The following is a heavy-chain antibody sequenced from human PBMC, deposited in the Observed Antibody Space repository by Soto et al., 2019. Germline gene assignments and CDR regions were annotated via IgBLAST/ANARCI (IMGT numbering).Heavy chain of an antibody. J-gene: IGHJ4*02. V-gene: IGHV3-23*01. CDR2: ISGSGGST. D-gene: IGHD6-13*01. CDR3: AKGYKQQLVLGGFDY. Sequence: EVQLLESGGGLVQPGGSLRLSCAASGFTFSSYAMSWVRQAPGKGLEWVSAISGSGGSTYYADSVKGRFTISRDNSKNTLYRQMNSLRAEDTAVYYCAKGYKQQLVLGGFDYWGQGTLVTVSS. CDR1: GFTFSSYA.